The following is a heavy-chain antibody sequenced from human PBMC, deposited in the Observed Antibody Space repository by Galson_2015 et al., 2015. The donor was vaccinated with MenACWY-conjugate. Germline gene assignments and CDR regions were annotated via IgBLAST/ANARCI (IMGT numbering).Heavy chain of an antibody. D-gene: IGHD2/OR15-2a*01. J-gene: IGHJ4*02. Sequence: SLRLSCASSGFTFNNYAMNWVRQAPGKGLEWVSSITDNGGRTYYADSVKGRFTISRDNSKNTLYLQMNNLRAEDTAVYFCTRILAGYWGQGTLVTVSS. CDR1: GFTFNNYA. CDR2: ITDNGGRT. CDR3: TRILAGY. V-gene: IGHV3-23*01.